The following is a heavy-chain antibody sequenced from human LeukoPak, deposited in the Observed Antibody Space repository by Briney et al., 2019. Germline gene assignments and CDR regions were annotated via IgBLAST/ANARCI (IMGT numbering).Heavy chain of an antibody. CDR3: ARGRNYYDSSGHRAYLDY. V-gene: IGHV1-18*01. CDR2: ISAYKGNT. CDR1: GYTFTSYG. D-gene: IGHD3-22*01. J-gene: IGHJ4*02. Sequence: ASVKVSCKASGYTFTSYGISWVRQAPGQGLEWIGWISAYKGNTNYAQKLQGRVTMTTDTSTSTAYMELRSLRSDDTAVYYCARGRNYYDSSGHRAYLDYWGQGTLVTVSS.